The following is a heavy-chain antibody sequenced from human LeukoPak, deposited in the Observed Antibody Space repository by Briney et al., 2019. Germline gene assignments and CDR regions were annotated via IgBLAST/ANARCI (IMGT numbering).Heavy chain of an antibody. CDR2: IFHNGNA. D-gene: IGHD3-3*01. CDR3: ARYVLRQSPDAFDI. Sequence: SETLSLTCSFSGGSISTSNYYCVWIRQSPEKGLEWIGSIFHNGNAFYSPSLQGRVTMSLDTSKNQFSLKLSAVTAADTAVYYCARYVLRQSPDAFDIWGQGTMVTVSS. V-gene: IGHV4-39*07. CDR1: GGSISTSNYY. J-gene: IGHJ3*02.